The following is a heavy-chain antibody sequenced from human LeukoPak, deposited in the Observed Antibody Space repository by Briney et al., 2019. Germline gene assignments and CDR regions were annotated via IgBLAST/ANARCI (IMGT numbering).Heavy chain of an antibody. CDR1: GGSISSGSYY. CDR3: ARSGYFDL. Sequence: PSETLSLTCTVSGGSISSGSYYWSWIRQPPGKGLEWIGYIYSTGSTNYNPSLKSRVTISVDTSKNQFSLKLSSVTAADTAVYYCARSGYFDLWGRGTLVTVSS. CDR2: IYSTGST. J-gene: IGHJ2*01. V-gene: IGHV4-61*01. D-gene: IGHD3-3*01.